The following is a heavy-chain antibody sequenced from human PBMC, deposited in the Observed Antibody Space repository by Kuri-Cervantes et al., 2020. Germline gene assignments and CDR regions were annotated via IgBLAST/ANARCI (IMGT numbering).Heavy chain of an antibody. CDR2: IYYSGRT. J-gene: IGHJ4*02. CDR1: GGSISSSSYY. V-gene: IGHV4-39*01. CDR3: AKGMTKLDY. Sequence: ESLKISCTVSGGSISSSSYYWGWIRQPPGKGLEWIGSIYYSGRTYYNPSLKSRVTISVDTSKKQFSLKLTSVTAADTSLYYCAKGMTKLDYWGQGTLVTVSS.